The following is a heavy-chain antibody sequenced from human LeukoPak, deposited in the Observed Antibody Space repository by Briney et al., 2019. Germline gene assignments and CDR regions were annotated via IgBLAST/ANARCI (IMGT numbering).Heavy chain of an antibody. V-gene: IGHV1-2*02. D-gene: IGHD5-18*01. CDR3: ARSPSQTRGYSYPMNWFDP. CDR2: INPNSGGT. CDR1: GYTFTGYY. Sequence: GASVKVSCKASGYTFTGYYMHWVRQAPGQGLEWMGWINPNSGGTNYAQKFQGRVTMTRDTSISTAYMELSRLRSDDTAVYYCARSPSQTRGYSYPMNWFDPWGQGTLVTVSS. J-gene: IGHJ5*02.